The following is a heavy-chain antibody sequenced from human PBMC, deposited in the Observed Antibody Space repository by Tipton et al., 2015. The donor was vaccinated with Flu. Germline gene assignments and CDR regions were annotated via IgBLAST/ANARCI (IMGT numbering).Heavy chain of an antibody. Sequence: SLRLSCAASGFTFRIKAMSRVRQAPGKGLEWVSAISGSGARTFYADSVKGRFTISRDNSQNTLYLRMNSLRAEDTAVYYCAKDLFYDTGSYPDYWGQGTLVTVSS. CDR3: AKDLFYDTGSYPDY. D-gene: IGHD3-10*01. CDR2: ISGSGART. J-gene: IGHJ4*02. V-gene: IGHV3-23*01. CDR1: GFTFRIKA.